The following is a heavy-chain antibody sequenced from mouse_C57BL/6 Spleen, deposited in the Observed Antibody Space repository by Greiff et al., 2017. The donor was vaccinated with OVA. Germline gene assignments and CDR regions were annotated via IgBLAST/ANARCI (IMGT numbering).Heavy chain of an antibody. CDR3: ARRDSNGGAYAMDY. V-gene: IGHV1-82*01. J-gene: IGHJ4*01. CDR1: GYAFSSSW. CDR2: IYPGDGDT. Sequence: QVQLQQSGPELVKPGASVKISCKASGYAFSSSWMNWVKQRPGKGLERIGRIYPGDGDTNYNGKFKGKATLTADKSSSTAYMQLSSLTSEDSAVYFCARRDSNGGAYAMDYWGQGTSVTVSS.